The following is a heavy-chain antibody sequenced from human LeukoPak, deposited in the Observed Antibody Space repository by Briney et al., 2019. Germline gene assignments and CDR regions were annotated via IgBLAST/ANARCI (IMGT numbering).Heavy chain of an antibody. Sequence: SETLSLTCTVSGGSVSSGSYYWSWVRQPPGKGLEWIGYIYYSGSTNYNPSLKSRVTISVDTSKNQFSLRLSSVTAADTAVYYCARDQMGQTGYLRTPDAFDIWGQGTMVTVSS. J-gene: IGHJ3*02. CDR1: GGSVSSGSYY. V-gene: IGHV4-61*01. CDR3: ARDQMGQTGYLRTPDAFDI. D-gene: IGHD1-14*01. CDR2: IYYSGST.